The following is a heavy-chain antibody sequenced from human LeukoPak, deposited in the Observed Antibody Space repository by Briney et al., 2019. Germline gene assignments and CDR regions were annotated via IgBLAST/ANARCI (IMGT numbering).Heavy chain of an antibody. D-gene: IGHD4-17*01. CDR3: ARSPTDDYGDYYFDY. V-gene: IGHV4-61*02. CDR1: GGSISSGSYY. J-gene: IGHJ4*02. CDR2: IYTSGST. Sequence: SQTLSLTCTVSGGSISSGSYYWSWIRQPAGKGLEWIGRIYTSGSTNYSPSLKSRVTISVDTSKNQFSLKLSSVTAADTAVYYCARSPTDDYGDYYFDYWGQGTLVTVSS.